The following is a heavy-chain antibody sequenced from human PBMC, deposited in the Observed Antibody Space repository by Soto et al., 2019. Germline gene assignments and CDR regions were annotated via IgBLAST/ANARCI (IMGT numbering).Heavy chain of an antibody. V-gene: IGHV3-7*03. D-gene: IGHD3-9*01. CDR3: VRVETGRWLDYLGFDV. Sequence: GGSLRLSCAASGFTFKSYGMSWVRQAPGKGLEWVANIDANGGERHYVDSVKGRFTISRDNSKNSVLLEMNSLRVEDADVYYCVRVETGRWLDYLGFDVWGQGTMVTVSS. CDR1: GFTFKSYG. J-gene: IGHJ6*02. CDR2: IDANGGER.